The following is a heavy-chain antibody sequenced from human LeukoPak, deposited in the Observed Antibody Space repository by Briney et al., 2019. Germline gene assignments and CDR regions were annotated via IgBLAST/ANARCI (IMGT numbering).Heavy chain of an antibody. J-gene: IGHJ4*02. D-gene: IGHD4-23*01. V-gene: IGHV4-59*01. CDR2: IYYSGST. CDR1: GGSISGYY. CDR3: ARDNHGNYYFDS. Sequence: PSETLSLTCTVSGGSISGYYWSWIRQPPGKGLEWIGYIYYSGSTNYNPSLKSRVTISVDTSKNHFSLKLSSVTAADTAVYYCARDNHGNYYFDSWGQGTLVTVSS.